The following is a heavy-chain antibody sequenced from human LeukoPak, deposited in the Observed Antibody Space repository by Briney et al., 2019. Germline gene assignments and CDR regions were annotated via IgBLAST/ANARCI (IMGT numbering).Heavy chain of an antibody. Sequence: GGSLRLSCAASGFTFSTYWMHWVRQVLGKGPVWVSRIDSDGRSTNYADSVKGRFTMSRDNAKNTLYLQMNSLRAEDTAVYYCARGGQGYCSGGGCYPFDYWGQGTLVTVSS. D-gene: IGHD2-15*01. CDR3: ARGGQGYCSGGGCYPFDY. V-gene: IGHV3-74*01. J-gene: IGHJ4*02. CDR2: IDSDGRST. CDR1: GFTFSTYW.